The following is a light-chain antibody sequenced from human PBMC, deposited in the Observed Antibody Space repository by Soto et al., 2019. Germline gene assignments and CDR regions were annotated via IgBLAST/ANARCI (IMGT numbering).Light chain of an antibody. Sequence: QSALTQPASLSGSPGQSITISCTGTSSDVGGYIYVSWYQQHPGKAPKLVIYEVSNRPSGVSDRFSGSKSGNTASLTISGLQAEDEADYFCSSYTTGSSVYVFGSGTKVTVL. CDR2: EVS. V-gene: IGLV2-14*01. CDR3: SSYTTGSSVYV. CDR1: SSDVGGYIY. J-gene: IGLJ1*01.